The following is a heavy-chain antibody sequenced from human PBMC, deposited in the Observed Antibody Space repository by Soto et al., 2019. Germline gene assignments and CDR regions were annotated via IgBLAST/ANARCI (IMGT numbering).Heavy chain of an antibody. V-gene: IGHV3-15*01. D-gene: IGHD3-22*01. J-gene: IGHJ5*02. CDR2: IKSKTDGGTT. CDR1: GFTFSNYW. CDR3: TIPRGPMIRP. Sequence: GGSLRLSCAASGFTFSNYWMSWVRQAPGKGLEWVGRIKSKTDGGTTDYAAPVKGRFTISRDDSKNTMYLQMNSLKTEDTAVYYCTIPRGPMIRPWGQGTLVTVSS.